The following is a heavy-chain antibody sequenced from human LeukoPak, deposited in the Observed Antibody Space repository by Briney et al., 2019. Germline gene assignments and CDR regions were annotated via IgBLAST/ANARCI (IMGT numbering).Heavy chain of an antibody. Sequence: SETLSLTCTVSGYSISSGYYWGWIRQPPGKGLEWIGSIYNTGSTYYNPSLKSRVTISVDTSKNHSSLRLSSVTAADTAVYYCARDFWSDHSWFDPWGQGTLVTVSS. CDR2: IYNTGST. CDR3: ARDFWSDHSWFDP. V-gene: IGHV4-38-2*02. CDR1: GYSISSGYY. D-gene: IGHD3-3*01. J-gene: IGHJ5*02.